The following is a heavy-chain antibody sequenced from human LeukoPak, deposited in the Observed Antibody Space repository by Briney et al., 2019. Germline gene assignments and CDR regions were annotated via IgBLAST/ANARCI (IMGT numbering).Heavy chain of an antibody. V-gene: IGHV3-7*01. CDR3: ARDRRDGYNVLDY. CDR1: GFTFSTYW. D-gene: IGHD5-24*01. J-gene: IGHJ4*02. Sequence: GGSLRLSCAASGFTFSTYWMTWVRQAPGKGLEWVANMKQDGSEKYYVDSVKGRFTISRDNAKNSLYLEMNSLRAEDTAMYYCARDRRDGYNVLDYWGQGTLVTVSS. CDR2: MKQDGSEK.